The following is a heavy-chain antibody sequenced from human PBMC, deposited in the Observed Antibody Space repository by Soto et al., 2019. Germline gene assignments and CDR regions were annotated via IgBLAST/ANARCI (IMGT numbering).Heavy chain of an antibody. Sequence: PGGSLRLSCAASGFTFSRYDMSWVRQAPGKGLEYVSVISSNGVGTYYANSVQGRFTISRDISKNTVYLQMGSLRPEDMAVYYCARRARPDFYYMDVWGKGTTVTVSS. CDR2: ISSNGVGT. D-gene: IGHD6-6*01. CDR3: ARRARPDFYYMDV. J-gene: IGHJ6*03. V-gene: IGHV3-64*01. CDR1: GFTFSRYD.